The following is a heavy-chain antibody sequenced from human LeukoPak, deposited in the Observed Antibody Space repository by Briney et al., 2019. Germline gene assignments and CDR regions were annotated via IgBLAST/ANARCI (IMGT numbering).Heavy chain of an antibody. V-gene: IGHV3-30*18. CDR3: AKDKITMVRGVIDY. CDR1: GFTFSIYG. CDR2: ISYDGSNK. J-gene: IGHJ4*02. D-gene: IGHD3-10*01. Sequence: GGSLRLSCAASGFTFSIYGMHWVRQAPGKGLERVAVISYDGSNKYYADSVKGRFTISRDNSKNTLYLQMNSLRAEDTAVYYCAKDKITMVRGVIDYWGQGTLVTVSS.